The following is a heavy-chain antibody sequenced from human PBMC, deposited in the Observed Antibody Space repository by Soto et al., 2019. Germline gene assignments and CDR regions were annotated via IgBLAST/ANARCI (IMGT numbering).Heavy chain of an antibody. CDR1: GGSISRGDYC. CDR2: IYYSGST. D-gene: IGHD2-2*02. J-gene: IGHJ4*02. CDR3: ARDGGYCSSTSCYKGIDY. V-gene: IGHV4-30-4*01. Sequence: PSETLSLTCTVSGGSISRGDYCWSWIRQPPGKGLEWIGYIYYSGSTYYNPSLKSRVTISVDTSKNQFSLRLSSVTAADTAVYYCARDGGYCSSTSCYKGIDYWGQGTLVTVSS.